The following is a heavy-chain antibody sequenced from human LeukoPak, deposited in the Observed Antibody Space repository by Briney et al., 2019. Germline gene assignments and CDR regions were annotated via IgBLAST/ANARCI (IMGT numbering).Heavy chain of an antibody. CDR1: GFTFSNAW. CDR2: IKSKTDGGTT. CDR3: TTGVGATGFDP. D-gene: IGHD1-26*01. V-gene: IGHV3-15*01. J-gene: IGHJ5*02. Sequence: PGGSLRLSCAASGFTFSNAWMSWVRQAPGKGLEWVGRIKSKTDGGTTDYAAPVKGRFTISRDDSKNTLSLQMNSLKTEDTAVYYCTTGVGATGFDPWGQGTLVTVSS.